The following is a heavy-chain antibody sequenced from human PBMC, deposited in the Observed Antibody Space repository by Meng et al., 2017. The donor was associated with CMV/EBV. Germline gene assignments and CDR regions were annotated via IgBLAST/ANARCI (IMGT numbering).Heavy chain of an antibody. CDR3: VRDGKSIVGATHFDY. V-gene: IGHV1-69*01. D-gene: IGHD1-26*01. CDR2: IIPIFGTA. Sequence: SGGTSSSYASSWVRQAPGQGLEWMGGIIPIFGTANYAQKFQGRVTITADESTSTAYMELSSLRSEDTAVYYCVRDGKSIVGATHFDYWGQGTLVTVSS. J-gene: IGHJ4*02. CDR1: GGTSSSYA.